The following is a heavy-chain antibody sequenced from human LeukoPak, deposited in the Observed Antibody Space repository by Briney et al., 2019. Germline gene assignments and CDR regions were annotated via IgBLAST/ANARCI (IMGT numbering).Heavy chain of an antibody. CDR2: IYHSGDT. Sequence: SQTLSLTCGVSGGFIRSSGYSWSWIRQSPGMGLVWIGNIYHSGDTYYNPSLKNRLTISVDRLKNQFSLRLTSVTAADTAVYYCVRGSSVTMVRGVIATYGLDVWGQGTTVTVSS. J-gene: IGHJ6*02. V-gene: IGHV4-30-2*06. D-gene: IGHD3-10*01. CDR3: VRGSSVTMVRGVIATYGLDV. CDR1: GGFIRSSGYS.